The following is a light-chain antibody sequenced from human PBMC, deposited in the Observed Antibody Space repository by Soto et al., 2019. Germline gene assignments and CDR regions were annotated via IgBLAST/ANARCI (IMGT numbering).Light chain of an antibody. CDR3: QQTYNTPYT. V-gene: IGKV1-39*01. J-gene: IGKJ2*01. Sequence: IHMTQSPSSLSASVGDRVTITCRASQRITTYLHWYQQKPGEAPKLLISTSGTLQRGVPSRFIGSGSGTDFTLTITGLQRADFATYFCQQTYNTPYTFGQGTKLEIK. CDR2: TSG. CDR1: QRITTY.